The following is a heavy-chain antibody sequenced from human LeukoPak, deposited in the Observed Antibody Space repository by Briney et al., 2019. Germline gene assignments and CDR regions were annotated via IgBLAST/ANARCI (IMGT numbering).Heavy chain of an antibody. CDR2: LYRVST. V-gene: IGHV4-59*02. D-gene: IGHD3-9*01. CDR1: GDSVSSYS. CDR3: ARGKYHDILTGSIGFDY. J-gene: IGHJ4*02. Sequence: PSETLSLTCTVSGDSVSSYSWSWIRQPPGKGREWIGYLYRVSTNNNPSLTSRVTVSADTSKNQFSLKLSSVTAADTAVFYRARGKYHDILTGSIGFDYWGQGTLVTVSS.